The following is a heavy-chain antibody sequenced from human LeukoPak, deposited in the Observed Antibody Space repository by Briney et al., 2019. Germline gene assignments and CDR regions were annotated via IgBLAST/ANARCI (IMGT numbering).Heavy chain of an antibody. V-gene: IGHV3-23*01. Sequence: GGSLRLSCAASGFTFSSYGMSWVRQAPGKGLEWVSAISGSGGSTYYADSVKGRFTISRDNSKNTLYLQMNSLRAEDTAVYYCAKDRGQWLVRGYFDYWGQGTLVTVSS. CDR1: GFTFSSYG. CDR2: ISGSGGST. CDR3: AKDRGQWLVRGYFDY. D-gene: IGHD6-19*01. J-gene: IGHJ4*02.